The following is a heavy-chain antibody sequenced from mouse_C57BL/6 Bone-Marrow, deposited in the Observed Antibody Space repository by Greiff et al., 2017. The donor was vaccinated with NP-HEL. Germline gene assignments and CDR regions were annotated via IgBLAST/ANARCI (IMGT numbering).Heavy chain of an antibody. CDR2: INPSSGYT. V-gene: IGHV1-4*01. Sequence: QVHVKQSGAELARPGASVKMSCKASGYTFTSYTMHWVKQRPGQGLEWIGYINPSSGYTKYNQKFKDKTTLTADKSSSTAYMQLSSLTSEDSAVYYCARRGVGYYDHFDYWGQGTTLTVSS. CDR1: GYTFTSYT. D-gene: IGHD2-3*01. J-gene: IGHJ2*01. CDR3: ARRGVGYYDHFDY.